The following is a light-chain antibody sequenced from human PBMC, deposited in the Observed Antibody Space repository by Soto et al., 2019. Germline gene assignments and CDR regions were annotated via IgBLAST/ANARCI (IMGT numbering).Light chain of an antibody. Sequence: DIQMTQSPSSLSASVGDRVTITCRASQSISNYLNWYEQKSGKAPKLLIYAASILQTGVPSRFSGSGSGTNFTLTNSSLQPEDFATYYCQQSYSTPRTVGQGTKVEIK. V-gene: IGKV1-39*01. CDR2: AAS. CDR3: QQSYSTPRT. CDR1: QSISNY. J-gene: IGKJ1*01.